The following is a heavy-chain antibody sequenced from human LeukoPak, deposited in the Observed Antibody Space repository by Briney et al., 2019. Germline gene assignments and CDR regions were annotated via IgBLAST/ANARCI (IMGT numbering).Heavy chain of an antibody. CDR2: ISYDGSNK. CDR3: ARDGKRSSWYQGMDY. Sequence: PGGSLRLSCAASGFTFSSYGMHWVRQAPGKGLEWVAVISYDGSNKYYADSVKGRFTISRDNSKNTLYLQMNSLRAEDTAVYYCARDGKRSSWYQGMDYWGQGTLVTVSS. D-gene: IGHD6-13*01. J-gene: IGHJ4*02. CDR1: GFTFSSYG. V-gene: IGHV3-30*03.